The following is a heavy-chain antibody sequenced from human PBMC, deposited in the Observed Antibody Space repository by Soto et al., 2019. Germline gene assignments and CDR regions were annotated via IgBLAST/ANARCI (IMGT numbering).Heavy chain of an antibody. V-gene: IGHV2-5*02. D-gene: IGHD2-15*01. CDR2: IYWDDDT. CDR3: ARRRCSGARCSEGGHDAFDI. J-gene: IGHJ3*02. Sequence: QITLKESGPTLVKPTQTLTLTCTFSGFSVSTSGVGVGWLRQPPGKALEWLALIYWDDDTRYSPSLESRLTITKDTSKNQVVLTMTNMDPVDTATYYCARRRCSGARCSEGGHDAFDIWGQGTMVSVSS. CDR1: GFSVSTSGVG.